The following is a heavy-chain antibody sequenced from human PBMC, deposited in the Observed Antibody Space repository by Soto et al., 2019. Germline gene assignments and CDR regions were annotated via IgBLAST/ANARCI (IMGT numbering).Heavy chain of an antibody. Sequence: GGSLRLSCAASGFTFSSYAMHWVRQAPGKGLEWVAVISYDGSNKYYADSVKGRFTISRDNSKNTLYLQMNSLRAEDTAVYYCARGTNWGPFDYWGQGTLVTVSS. CDR2: ISYDGSNK. CDR3: ARGTNWGPFDY. CDR1: GFTFSSYA. D-gene: IGHD7-27*01. V-gene: IGHV3-30*04. J-gene: IGHJ4*02.